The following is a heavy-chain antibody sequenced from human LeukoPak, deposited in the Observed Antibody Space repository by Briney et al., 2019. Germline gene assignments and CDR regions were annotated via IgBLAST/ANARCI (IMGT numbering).Heavy chain of an antibody. V-gene: IGHV3-23*01. J-gene: IGHJ4*02. CDR3: AKDRGSSSWYRRPIDY. Sequence: GGSLRLSCAASGFTFSSYAMSWVRQAPGKGLEWVSAISGSGGSTYYADSVKGRFTISRGNSKNTLYLQMNSLRAEDTAVYYCAKDRGSSSWYRRPIDYWGQGTLVTVSS. CDR1: GFTFSSYA. D-gene: IGHD6-13*01. CDR2: ISGSGGST.